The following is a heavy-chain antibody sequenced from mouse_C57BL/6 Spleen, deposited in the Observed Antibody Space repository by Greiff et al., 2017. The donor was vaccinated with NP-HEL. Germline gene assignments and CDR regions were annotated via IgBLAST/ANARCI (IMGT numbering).Heavy chain of an antibody. CDR3: ARDHYYGSTYWYFDV. Sequence: DVKLVESEGGLVQPGSSMKLSCTASGFTFSDYYMAWVRQVPEKGLEWVANINYDGSSTYYLDSLKSRFIISRDNAKNILYLQMSSLKSEDTATYYCARDHYYGSTYWYFDVWGTGTTVTVSS. CDR2: INYDGSST. CDR1: GFTFSDYY. D-gene: IGHD1-1*01. J-gene: IGHJ1*03. V-gene: IGHV5-16*01.